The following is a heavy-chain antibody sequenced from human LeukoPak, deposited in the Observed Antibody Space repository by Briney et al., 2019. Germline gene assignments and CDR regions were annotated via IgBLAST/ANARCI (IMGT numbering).Heavy chain of an antibody. CDR1: HDSISNYYWS. CDR3: AHNAYDYFGGSYRYFGY. D-gene: IGHD3-16*02. CDR2: IYWDDDK. J-gene: IGHJ4*02. Sequence: TLSLTCTVSHDSISNYYWSWIRQPPGKALEWLALIYWDDDKRYSPSLKSRLTITKDTSKNQVVLTMTNMDPVDTATYYCAHNAYDYFGGSYRYFGYWGQGTLVTVSS. V-gene: IGHV2-5*08.